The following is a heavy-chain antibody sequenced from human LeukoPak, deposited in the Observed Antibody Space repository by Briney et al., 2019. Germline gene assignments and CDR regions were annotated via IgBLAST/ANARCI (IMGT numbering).Heavy chain of an antibody. CDR3: AKALWIQLWSPFDY. CDR1: GFTFSSYG. Sequence: GGSLRLSCAASGFTFSSYGMHWVRQAPGKGLEWVAVIWYDGSNKYYADSVKGRFTISRDNSKNTLYLQMNSLRAEDTAVYYCAKALWIQLWSPFDYWGQGTLVTVSS. CDR2: IWYDGSNK. J-gene: IGHJ4*02. V-gene: IGHV3-33*06. D-gene: IGHD5-18*01.